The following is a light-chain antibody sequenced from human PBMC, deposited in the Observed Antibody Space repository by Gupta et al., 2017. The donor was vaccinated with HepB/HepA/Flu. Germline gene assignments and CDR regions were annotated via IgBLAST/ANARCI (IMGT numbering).Light chain of an antibody. J-gene: IGKJ4*01. V-gene: IGKV1-12*01. CDR2: AGS. CDR1: QDISIW. Sequence: DIQMTQSPSFVSASVGDRVTITCRASQDISIWLAWYQHKPGRAPKFLIYAGSTLQSGVPSRFNGSGSGTDFTLTISNLQPEDFATYYCQQANTFPITLGGGTKIEI. CDR3: QQANTFPIT.